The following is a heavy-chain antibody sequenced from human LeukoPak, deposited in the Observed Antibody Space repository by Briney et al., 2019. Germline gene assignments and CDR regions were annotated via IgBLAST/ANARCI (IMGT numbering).Heavy chain of an antibody. CDR2: IKQDGSEK. Sequence: GGSLRLSCAASGFPCSNYWMSWVRQLPGKGLEWVANIKQDGSEKYYVDSVKGRFTISRDSAKNSLYLQMNSLRAEDTAVYYCARGPLGFCSTNSCPFDYWGQGTLVTVSS. J-gene: IGHJ4*02. CDR3: ARGPLGFCSTNSCPFDY. D-gene: IGHD2-2*01. CDR1: GFPCSNYW. V-gene: IGHV3-7*01.